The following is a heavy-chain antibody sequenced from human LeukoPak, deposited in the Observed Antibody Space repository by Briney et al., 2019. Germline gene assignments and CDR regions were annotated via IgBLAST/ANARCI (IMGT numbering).Heavy chain of an antibody. CDR3: ARVGYSYGYRTGWFDP. CDR2: INHSGST. D-gene: IGHD5-18*01. Sequence: SETLSLTCTVSGGSISGYSWSWIRQPPGKGLEWIGEINHSGSTNYNPSLKSRVTISVDTSKNQFSLKLSSVTAADTAVYYCARVGYSYGYRTGWFDPWGQGTLVTVSS. CDR1: GGSISGYS. V-gene: IGHV4-34*01. J-gene: IGHJ5*02.